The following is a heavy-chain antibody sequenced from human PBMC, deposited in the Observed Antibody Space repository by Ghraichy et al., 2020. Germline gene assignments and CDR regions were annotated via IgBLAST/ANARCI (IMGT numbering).Heavy chain of an antibody. J-gene: IGHJ4*02. V-gene: IGHV3-23*01. D-gene: IGHD6-13*01. CDR2: ITGSGGST. CDR3: AKRDSWGLPFDF. CDR1: GFTFSTYA. Sequence: AGSLRLSCAASGFTFSTYAMGWVRQAPGKGLEWVSGITGSGGSTFFADSVKGRFTISRDNSKNTLYLQMNSLRAEDTAVYYCAKRDSWGLPFDFWGQGTLVTVSS.